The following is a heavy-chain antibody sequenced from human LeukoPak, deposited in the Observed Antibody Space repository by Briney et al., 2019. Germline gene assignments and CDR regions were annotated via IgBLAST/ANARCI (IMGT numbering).Heavy chain of an antibody. CDR1: GFTFSSYG. D-gene: IGHD3-3*01. CDR2: IRYDGSNK. CDR3: AKDSVSARRITIFGVVIPNWFDP. V-gene: IGHV3-30*02. Sequence: GGSLRLSCAASGFTFSSYGMHWVRQAPGKGLEWVACIRYDGSNKYYADSVKGRLTISRDNSKNKLYLQMNSLRAEDTAVYYCAKDSVSARRITIFGVVIPNWFDPWGQGTLVTVSS. J-gene: IGHJ5*02.